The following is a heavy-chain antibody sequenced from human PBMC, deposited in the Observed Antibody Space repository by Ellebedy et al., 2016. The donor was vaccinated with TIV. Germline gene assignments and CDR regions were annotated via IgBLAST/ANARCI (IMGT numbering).Heavy chain of an antibody. V-gene: IGHV1-2*04. D-gene: IGHD2-2*01. CDR2: INPNSGGT. CDR1: GYTFTGYY. Sequence: AASVKVSCKASGYTFTGYYMHWVRQAPGQGLEWMGWINPNSGGTNYAQKFQGWVTMTRDTSISTAYMALSRLRSDDTAMYYCARRLVVPADWGNPSVGYFDLWGRGTLVTVSS. J-gene: IGHJ2*01. CDR3: ARRLVVPADWGNPSVGYFDL.